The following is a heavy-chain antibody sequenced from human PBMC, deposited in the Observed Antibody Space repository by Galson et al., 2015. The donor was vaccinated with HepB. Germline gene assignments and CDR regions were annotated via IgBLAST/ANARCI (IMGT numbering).Heavy chain of an antibody. J-gene: IGHJ4*02. V-gene: IGHV3-23*01. CDR1: GLTFSSYA. CDR2: ISASGGST. Sequence: LRLSCAASGLTFSSYAMGWVRQAPGKGLEWVSGISASGGSTYYAGSVKGRFTISRDNSKNTLYLQMNSLTGEDTAVYYCAKDSVRVAWFGELFDWGQGTLVTVSS. CDR3: AKDSVRVAWFGELFD. D-gene: IGHD3-10*01.